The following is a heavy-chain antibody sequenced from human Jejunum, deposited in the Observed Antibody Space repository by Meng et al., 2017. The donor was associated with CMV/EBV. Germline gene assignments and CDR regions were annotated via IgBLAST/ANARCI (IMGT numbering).Heavy chain of an antibody. CDR3: ARDSPLDGYSLLDY. V-gene: IGHV7-4-1*02. D-gene: IGHD5-24*01. J-gene: IGHJ4*02. CDR1: GYTFTSYA. CDR2: IDPNTGNP. Sequence: QVQPVQSGSEVGQPGASVKVSVRPSGYTFTSYAINWVRQAPGQGPDWMGWIDPNTGNPTYDQGFTGRFVFSLDTSVSTAYLQINSLRADDTAVYYCARDSPLDGYSLLDYWGQGTLVTVSS.